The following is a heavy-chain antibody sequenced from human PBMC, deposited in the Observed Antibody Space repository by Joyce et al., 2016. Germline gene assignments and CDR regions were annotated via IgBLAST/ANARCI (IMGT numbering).Heavy chain of an antibody. CDR1: GYTFTNYY. Sequence: QVQLVQSGAEVKKPGASVKVSCKASGYTFTNYYMHWVRQAAGQGLEWMGIINPSGGSTNSAQKCQGRVTMTRDTSTSTVYMELNSLRSEDTAVYYCARDTAMATGYYYYGMDVWGQGTTVTVSS. J-gene: IGHJ6*02. CDR3: ARDTAMATGYYYYGMDV. V-gene: IGHV1-46*01. D-gene: IGHD5-18*01. CDR2: INPSGGST.